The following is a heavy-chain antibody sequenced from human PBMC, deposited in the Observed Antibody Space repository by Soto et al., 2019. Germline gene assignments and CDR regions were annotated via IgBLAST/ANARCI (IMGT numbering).Heavy chain of an antibody. CDR3: AKDPYTVTTYGWFDP. J-gene: IGHJ5*02. CDR1: GFTFSSYA. V-gene: IGHV3-23*01. D-gene: IGHD4-17*01. CDR2: ISGSGGST. Sequence: TGGSLRLSCAASGFTFSSYAMSWVRQAPGKGLEWVSAISGSGGSTYYADSVKGRSTISRDNSKNTLYLQMNSLRAEDTAVYYWAKDPYTVTTYGWFDPWGQGTLVTVSS.